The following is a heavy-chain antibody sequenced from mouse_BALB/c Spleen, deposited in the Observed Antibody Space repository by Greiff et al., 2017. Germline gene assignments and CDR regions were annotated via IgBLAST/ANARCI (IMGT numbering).Heavy chain of an antibody. J-gene: IGHJ3*01. CDR1: GFNIKDTY. V-gene: IGHV14-3*02. CDR3: ARRSYYEYGGCAD. Sequence: EVQLQESGAELVKPGASVKLSCTASGFNIKDTYMHWVKQRPEQGLEWIGRIDPANGNTKYDPKFQGKATITADTSSNTAYLQLSSLTSEDTAVYYWARRSYYEYGGCADWGQGTLVTVSA. CDR2: IDPANGNT. D-gene: IGHD2-4*01.